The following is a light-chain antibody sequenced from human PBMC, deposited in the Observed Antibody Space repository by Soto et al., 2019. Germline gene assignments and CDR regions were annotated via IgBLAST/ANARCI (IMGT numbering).Light chain of an antibody. CDR2: DAS. V-gene: IGKV1-5*01. J-gene: IGKJ1*01. CDR1: QTIYTY. CDR3: QQYFAYPWT. Sequence: DIQMTQSPSSLSASVGDRVTFSCRASQTIYTYLAWYQEQPGMAPKFLISDASSLQSGVPSRFSGSGSGTEFTLTVSSLQPEDFATYYCQQYFAYPWTFGRGTKVEVK.